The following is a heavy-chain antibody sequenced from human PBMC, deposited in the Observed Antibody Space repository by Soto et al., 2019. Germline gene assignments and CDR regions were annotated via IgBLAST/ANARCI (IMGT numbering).Heavy chain of an antibody. CDR3: ARGFTMVRGEFPNWFDP. D-gene: IGHD3-10*01. CDR2: IIPIFGTA. Sequence: QVQLVQSGAEVKKPGSSVKVSCKASGGTFSSYAISWVRQAPGQGLEWMGGIIPIFGTANYAQKFQGRVTITADESTSTAYMELSSLRSEDTAVYYCARGFTMVRGEFPNWFDPWGQGTLVTVSS. J-gene: IGHJ5*02. CDR1: GGTFSSYA. V-gene: IGHV1-69*01.